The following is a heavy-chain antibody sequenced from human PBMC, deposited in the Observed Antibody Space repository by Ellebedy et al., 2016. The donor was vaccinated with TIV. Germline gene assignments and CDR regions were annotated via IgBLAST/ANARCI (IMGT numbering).Heavy chain of an antibody. D-gene: IGHD3-10*01. J-gene: IGHJ6*02. CDR2: ISGSGGST. V-gene: IGHV3-23*01. CDR3: AKILPNEDYYYYGMDV. CDR1: GFTFSSYE. Sequence: GESLKISCAASGFTFSSYEMNWVRQAPGKGLEWVSAISGSGGSTYYADSVKGRFTISRDNSKNTLYLQMNSLRAEDTAVYYCAKILPNEDYYYYGMDVWGQGTTVTVSS.